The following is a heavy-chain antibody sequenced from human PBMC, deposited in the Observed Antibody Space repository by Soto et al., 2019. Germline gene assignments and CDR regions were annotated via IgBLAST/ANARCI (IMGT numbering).Heavy chain of an antibody. V-gene: IGHV1-8*01. CDR2: MNPNSGNT. Sequence: SSVKVSCKASGYTFTSYDINWVRQATGQGLEWMGWMNPNSGNTGYAQKFQGRVTMTRNTSISTAYMELSSLRSEDTAVYYCARLDNSEAYDILTGYQHYYYYGMDVWGQATTVTLSS. CDR3: ARLDNSEAYDILTGYQHYYYYGMDV. J-gene: IGHJ6*02. D-gene: IGHD3-9*01. CDR1: GYTFTSYD.